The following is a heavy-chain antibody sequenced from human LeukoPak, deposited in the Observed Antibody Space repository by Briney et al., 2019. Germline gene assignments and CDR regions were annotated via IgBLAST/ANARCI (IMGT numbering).Heavy chain of an antibody. CDR3: ARLPGIAAAGTPQYFDY. V-gene: IGHV4-59*01. CDR1: GGSISSYY. D-gene: IGHD6-13*01. CDR2: IYYSGST. Sequence: PSETLSLTCTVSGGSISSYYWSWIRQPPGNGLEWIGYIYYSGSTNYNPSLKSRVTISVDTSKNQFSLKLSSVTAADTAVYYCARLPGIAAAGTPQYFDYWGQGTLVTVSS. J-gene: IGHJ4*02.